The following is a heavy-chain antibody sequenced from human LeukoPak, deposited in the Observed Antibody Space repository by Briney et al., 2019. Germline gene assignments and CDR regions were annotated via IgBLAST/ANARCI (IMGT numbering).Heavy chain of an antibody. CDR3: ARDQQNHHYYMDV. CDR1: GFTFDYYA. D-gene: IGHD2/OR15-2a*01. J-gene: IGHJ6*03. V-gene: IGHV3-23*01. CDR2: IIGSGVST. Sequence: GGSLRLSCAASGFTFDYYAMTWVRQAPGKGLEWVSVIIGSGVSTFYADSVKGRFTISRANSKNTLFLQMNSLRGEDTAVYYCARDQQNHHYYMDVWGKGTTVTVSS.